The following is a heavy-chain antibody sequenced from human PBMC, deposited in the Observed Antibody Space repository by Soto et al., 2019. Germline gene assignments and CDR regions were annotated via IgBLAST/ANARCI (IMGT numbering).Heavy chain of an antibody. D-gene: IGHD5-12*01. CDR3: AREGGSYGGYGIQRGAFDI. CDR2: IYYSGST. V-gene: IGHV4-59*01. CDR1: GGSISSYY. J-gene: IGHJ3*02. Sequence: SETLSLTCTVSGGSISSYYWSWIRQPPGKXLEWIGYIYYSGSTNYYPSLKSRVTISVDTSKNQFSLKLSSVTAADTAVYYCAREGGSYGGYGIQRGAFDICGQGSMGTV.